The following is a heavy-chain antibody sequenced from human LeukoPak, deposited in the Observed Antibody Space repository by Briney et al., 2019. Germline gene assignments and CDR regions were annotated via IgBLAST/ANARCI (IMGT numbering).Heavy chain of an antibody. J-gene: IGHJ6*02. CDR2: IYYSGST. Sequence: SETLSLTCTVSGGSISSYYWSWIRQPPGKGLEWIGYIYYSGSTNYNPSLKSRVTISVDTSKNQFSLKLSSVTAADTAVYYCARERALRITMVRGAYGMDVWGQGTTVTVSS. D-gene: IGHD3-10*01. V-gene: IGHV4-59*12. CDR1: GGSISSYY. CDR3: ARERALRITMVRGAYGMDV.